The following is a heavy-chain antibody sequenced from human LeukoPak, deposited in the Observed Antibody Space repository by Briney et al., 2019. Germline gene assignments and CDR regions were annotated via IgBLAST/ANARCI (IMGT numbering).Heavy chain of an antibody. Sequence: ASVKVSCKASGGTFSSYAISWGRQAPGQGLEWMGGIIPIFGTANYAQKFQGRVTITADESTSTAYMELSSLRSEDTAVYYCARSLLGMVVVPAAIPGNWFDPWGQGTLVTVSS. CDR1: GGTFSSYA. CDR2: IIPIFGTA. V-gene: IGHV1-69*01. J-gene: IGHJ5*02. CDR3: ARSLLGMVVVPAAIPGNWFDP. D-gene: IGHD2-2*02.